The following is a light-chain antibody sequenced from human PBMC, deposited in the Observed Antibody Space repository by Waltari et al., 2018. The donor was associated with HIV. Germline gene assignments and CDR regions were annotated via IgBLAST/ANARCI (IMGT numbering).Light chain of an antibody. V-gene: IGLV1-47*01. Sequence: QAALTQPPSASGTPGQRVTISCSGGSANIGRNSVSWFQQVPGTAPKPLIYKDNQRPSGVPDRFSASKSGTSASLAISGPRSEDEADYYCAAWDVSLRGLVFGGGTKLTVL. CDR1: SANIGRNS. J-gene: IGLJ2*01. CDR2: KDN. CDR3: AAWDVSLRGLV.